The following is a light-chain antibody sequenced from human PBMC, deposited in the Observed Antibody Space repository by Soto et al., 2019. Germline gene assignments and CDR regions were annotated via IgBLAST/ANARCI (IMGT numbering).Light chain of an antibody. CDR3: MQALQTPLT. CDR2: LGS. Sequence: DIVMTQSPLSLPVTPGEPASISCRSSQSLLHSNGYNYLDWYLQKPGQSPQLLIYLGSNRASGGPVQFSGSGSGTDFTLKISRVEAEDVGVYYCMQALQTPLTFGGGTKVEIK. J-gene: IGKJ4*01. V-gene: IGKV2-28*01. CDR1: QSLLHSNGYNY.